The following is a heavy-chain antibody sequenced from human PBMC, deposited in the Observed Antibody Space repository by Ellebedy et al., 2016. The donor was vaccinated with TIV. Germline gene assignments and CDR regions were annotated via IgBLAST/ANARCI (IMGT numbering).Heavy chain of an antibody. CDR3: AGCGSGSYDVYWFDP. Sequence: MPSATLSLTCAVYGGSFSGCYWSWIRQPPGKGLEWIGYISYSGSTNYNPSLKSRVTISVDTSKNQFSLKLSSVTAADTAVYYCAGCGSGSYDVYWFDPWGQGTLVTVSS. CDR2: ISYSGST. D-gene: IGHD3-10*01. CDR1: GGSFSGCY. V-gene: IGHV4-59*12. J-gene: IGHJ5*02.